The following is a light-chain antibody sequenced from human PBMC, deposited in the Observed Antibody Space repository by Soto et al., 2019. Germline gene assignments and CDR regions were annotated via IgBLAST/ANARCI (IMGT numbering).Light chain of an antibody. CDR2: LGS. Sequence: DIVMTQSPLSLPVTPGEPASISCRSSQSLLPSNGYNYLDWYLQKPGQSTQLLISLGSNRASGVHHRFSAGGSGTDFTLKISRVEADDVDVYYCIQALQTPGTFGQGTKVDIK. CDR3: IQALQTPGT. CDR1: QSLLPSNGYNY. V-gene: IGKV2-28*01. J-gene: IGKJ1*01.